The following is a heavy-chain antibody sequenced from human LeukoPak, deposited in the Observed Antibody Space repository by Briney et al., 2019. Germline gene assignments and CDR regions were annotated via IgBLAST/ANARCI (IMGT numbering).Heavy chain of an antibody. CDR2: ISKTSRTI. Sequence: GGSLRLSCAASGSTFSSFSMNWVRQAPGMGLEWLSYISKTSRTINYAESVRGRFTISRDNAKNSLYLQMNSLRDEGTAVYYCAAVPLVRGVTDTYDYWGQGTLVTVSS. V-gene: IGHV3-48*02. J-gene: IGHJ4*02. D-gene: IGHD3-10*02. CDR3: AAVPLVRGVTDTYDY. CDR1: GSTFSSFS.